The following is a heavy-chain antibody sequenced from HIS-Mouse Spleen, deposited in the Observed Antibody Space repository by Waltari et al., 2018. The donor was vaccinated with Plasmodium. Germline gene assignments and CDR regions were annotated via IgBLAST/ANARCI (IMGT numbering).Heavy chain of an antibody. V-gene: IGHV3-21*01. CDR1: GFTFSSYS. CDR2: ISSSSSYI. J-gene: IGHJ4*02. CDR3: ARDRSAAALLGY. D-gene: IGHD6-13*01. Sequence: EVQLVESGGGLVKPGGSLRLSCAASGFTFSSYSMNWVRQAPGKGLEWVSYISSSSSYIYYADSVKGRFTISRDNAKNSLYLQMNSLRAEDTAVYYCARDRSAAALLGYWGQGTLVTVSS.